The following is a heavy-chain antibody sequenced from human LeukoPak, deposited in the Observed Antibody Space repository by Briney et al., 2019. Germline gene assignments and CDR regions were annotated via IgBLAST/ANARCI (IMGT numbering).Heavy chain of an antibody. J-gene: IGHJ5*02. Sequence: SQTLSLTCTVSGGSISSYYWSWIRQPPGKGLEWIGQLYYSGSTNYNPSLKSRVTISVDTSKKQFSLKLNSVTAADTAVYYCAGSKAIGGFLGRDESRRYNWFDPWGQGTLVTVSS. D-gene: IGHD3-10*01. CDR2: LYYSGST. CDR1: GGSISSYY. CDR3: AGSKAIGGFLGRDESRRYNWFDP. V-gene: IGHV4-59*01.